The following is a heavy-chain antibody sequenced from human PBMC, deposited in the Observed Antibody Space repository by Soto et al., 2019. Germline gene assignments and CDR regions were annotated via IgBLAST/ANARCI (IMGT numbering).Heavy chain of an antibody. CDR1: GDSVSSDNYY. CDR2: IHYSGTT. CDR3: AAGEASSRNLAPYYLDF. Sequence: PSETLSLTCTVSGDSVSSDNYYWTWIRQPPGKGLEWIGYIHYSGTTSFFPSYNPSLRSRVTISEDTSKNQFSLKLLSVTTADTAVYFCAAGEASSRNLAPYYLDFWGQGTLVTVSS. V-gene: IGHV4-61*01. J-gene: IGHJ4*02. D-gene: IGHD6-13*01.